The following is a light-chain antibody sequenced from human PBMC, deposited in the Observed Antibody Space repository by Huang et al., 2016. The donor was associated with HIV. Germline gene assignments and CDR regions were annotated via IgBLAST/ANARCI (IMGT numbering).Light chain of an antibody. CDR1: QSISIY. CDR3: QQTFDTPRT. Sequence: DIQLTQSPSSLSAFVGDRVSITCRAGQSISIYLNWYQQKPGQAPKLLTYAASSLQSGVPSRFTARGSGTHFTLTITSLQREDVATYYCQQTFDTPRTFGQGTKVEIK. CDR2: AAS. J-gene: IGKJ2*01. V-gene: IGKV1-39*01.